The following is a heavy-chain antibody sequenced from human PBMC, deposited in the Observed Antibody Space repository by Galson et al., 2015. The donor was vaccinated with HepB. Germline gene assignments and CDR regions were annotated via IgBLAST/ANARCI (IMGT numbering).Heavy chain of an antibody. CDR1: GFTFSSYG. CDR2: ISYDGSNK. CDR3: AKDMERYCSGGSCYPVDY. D-gene: IGHD2-15*01. Sequence: SLRLSCAASGFTFSSYGMHWVRQAPGKGLEWVAVISYDGSNKYYADSVKGRFTISRDNSKNTLYLQMNSLRAEDTAVYYCAKDMERYCSGGSCYPVDYWGQGTLVTVSS. V-gene: IGHV3-30*18. J-gene: IGHJ4*02.